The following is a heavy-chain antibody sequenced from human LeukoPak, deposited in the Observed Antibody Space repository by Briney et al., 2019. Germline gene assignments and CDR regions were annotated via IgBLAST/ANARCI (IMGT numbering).Heavy chain of an antibody. D-gene: IGHD5-18*01. CDR3: ARKDRLGYSYGQGPFDF. CDR1: EFSVGSNY. J-gene: IGHJ4*02. Sequence: GGSLRLSCAASEFSVGSNYMTWVRQAPGKGLEWVSLIYSGGSTYYADSVKGRFTISRDNSKNTLYLQMNSLRAEDTAVYYCARKDRLGYSYGQGPFDFWGQGTLVTVSS. CDR2: IYSGGST. V-gene: IGHV3-66*01.